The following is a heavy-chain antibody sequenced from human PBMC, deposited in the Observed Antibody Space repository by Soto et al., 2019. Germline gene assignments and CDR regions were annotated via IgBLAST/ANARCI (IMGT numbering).Heavy chain of an antibody. CDR2: IYYTGST. CDR3: ARHRNTDYESFYFDY. J-gene: IGHJ4*02. V-gene: IGHV4-59*08. D-gene: IGHD4-17*01. Sequence: SETLSLTCTVSGASISSYYWTWIRQPPGKGLEWIAYIYYTGSTTYNPSLKSRVTISIDTSKNQFSLKLSSVTAADTAVYFCARHRNTDYESFYFDYWGQGTLVTVSS. CDR1: GASISSYY.